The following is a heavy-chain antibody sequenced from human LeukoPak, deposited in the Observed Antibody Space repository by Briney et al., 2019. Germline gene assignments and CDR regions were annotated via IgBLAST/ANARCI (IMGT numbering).Heavy chain of an antibody. CDR2: IRSKANSYAT. J-gene: IGHJ4*02. Sequence: GGSLKLSCAASGFTFSGSAMHWVRQASGKGLEWVGRIRSKANSYATAYAASVKGRFTISRDDSKNTAYLQMNSLKTEDTAVYYCTRHTPSNDGYYDWGQGTLVTVSS. CDR1: GFTFSGSA. V-gene: IGHV3-73*01. CDR3: TRHTPSNDGYYD. D-gene: IGHD5-24*01.